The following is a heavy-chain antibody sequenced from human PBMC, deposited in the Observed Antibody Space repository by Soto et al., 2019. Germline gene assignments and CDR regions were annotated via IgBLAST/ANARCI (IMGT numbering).Heavy chain of an antibody. D-gene: IGHD3-10*01. CDR2: ISGDGTTQ. Sequence: PGGSLRLSCAASGFKFGDHYMTWIRQAPGKGPEWVSKISGDGTTQYYADSVKGRFTVSRDNTKNSLHLQMNRLRAEDTALYYCAGDPFYYASGFWGQGTLVTVSS. J-gene: IGHJ4*02. CDR1: GFKFGDHY. V-gene: IGHV3-11*01. CDR3: AGDPFYYASGF.